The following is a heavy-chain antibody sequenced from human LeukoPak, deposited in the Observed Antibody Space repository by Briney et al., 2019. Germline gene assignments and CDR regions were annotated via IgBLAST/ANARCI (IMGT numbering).Heavy chain of an antibody. CDR3: ARAPGVGGKRMKNYNYYYYMDV. D-gene: IGHD1-26*01. CDR2: ISSSSSYI. J-gene: IGHJ6*03. V-gene: IGHV3-21*01. CDR1: GFTFSSYS. Sequence: PGGSLRLSCAASGFTFSSYSMNWVRQAPGKGLEWVSSISSSSSYIYYADSVKGRFTISRDNAKNSLYLQMNSLRAEDTAVYYCARAPGVGGKRMKNYNYYYYMDVWGKGTTVTVSS.